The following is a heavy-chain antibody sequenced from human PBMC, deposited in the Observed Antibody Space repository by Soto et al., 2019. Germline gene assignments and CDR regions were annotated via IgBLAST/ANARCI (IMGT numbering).Heavy chain of an antibody. J-gene: IGHJ4*02. V-gene: IGHV4-39*01. CDR1: GGSISSGGYY. CDR2: IYYSGST. D-gene: IGHD1-26*01. CDR3: ARRMGGSYYIDY. Sequence: SETLSLTCTVSGGSISSGGYYWSWIRQHPGKGLEWIGYIYYSGSTYYNPSLKSRVTISVDTSKNQFSLKLSSVTAADTAVYYCARRMGGSYYIDYWGQGTLVTVSS.